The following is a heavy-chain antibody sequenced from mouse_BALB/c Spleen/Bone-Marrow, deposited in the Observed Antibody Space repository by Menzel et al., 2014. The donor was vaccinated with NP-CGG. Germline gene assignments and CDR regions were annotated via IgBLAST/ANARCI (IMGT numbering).Heavy chain of an antibody. CDR3: ARSTMITTGYYYAMDY. D-gene: IGHD2-4*01. J-gene: IGHJ4*01. CDR2: ISSGSSTI. V-gene: IGHV5-17*02. CDR1: GFTFSSFG. Sequence: DVQLVESGGGLVQPGGSRKVSCAASGFTFSSFGMHWVRQAPEKGLEWVAYISSGSSTIYYADTVKGRFTISRDNPKNTLFPQMTSLRSEDTAMYYCARSTMITTGYYYAMDYWGQGTSVTVSS.